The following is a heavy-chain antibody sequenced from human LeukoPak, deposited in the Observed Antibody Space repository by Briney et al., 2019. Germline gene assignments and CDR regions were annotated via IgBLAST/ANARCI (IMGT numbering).Heavy chain of an antibody. CDR1: GYTFTGYY. V-gene: IGHV1-2*02. CDR2: INPNSGGT. J-gene: IGHJ6*02. CDR3: ARGVAGKSYYGMDV. Sequence: GASVKVFCKASGYTFTGYYMHWVRQAPGQGLEWMGWINPNSGGTNYAQKFQGRVTMTRDTSISTAYMELSRLRSDDTAVYYCARGVAGKSYYGMDVWGQGTTVTVSS. D-gene: IGHD6-19*01.